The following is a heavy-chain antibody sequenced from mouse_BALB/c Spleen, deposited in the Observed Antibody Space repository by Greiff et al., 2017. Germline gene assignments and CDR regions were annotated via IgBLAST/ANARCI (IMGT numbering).Heavy chain of an antibody. V-gene: IGHV3-8*02. J-gene: IGHJ4*01. D-gene: IGHD2-4*01. CDR2: ISYSGST. Sequence: VQLKESGPSLVKPSQTLSLTCSVTGDSITSGYWNWIRKFPGNKLEYMGYISYSGSTYYNPSLKSRISITRDTSKNQYYLQLNSVTTEDTATYYCASRGLRRSGDAMDYWGQGTSVTVSS. CDR3: ASRGLRRSGDAMDY. CDR1: GDSITSGY.